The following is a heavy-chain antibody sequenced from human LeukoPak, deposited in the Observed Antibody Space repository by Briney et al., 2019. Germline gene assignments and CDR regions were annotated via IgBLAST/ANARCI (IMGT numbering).Heavy chain of an antibody. CDR2: ISGSGVI. CDR1: GGSFSGYY. J-gene: IGHJ5*02. D-gene: IGHD3-10*01. V-gene: IGHV4-4*07. Sequence: PSETLSLTCVVYGGSFSGYYLSWIRQSAGVGLEWIGRISGSGVITYNPSLKSRVILSLDTSNNHFSLKLISVTAADTAVYYCARDSGTTGEVKFDPWGQGMLVTVSS. CDR3: ARDSGTTGEVKFDP.